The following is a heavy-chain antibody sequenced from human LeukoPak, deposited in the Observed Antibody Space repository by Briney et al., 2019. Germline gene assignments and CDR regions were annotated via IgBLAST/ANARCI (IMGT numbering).Heavy chain of an antibody. V-gene: IGHV5-51*01. J-gene: IGHJ4*02. CDR2: IYPGDSDT. D-gene: IGHD3-9*01. CDR1: GYSFTSYW. Sequence: GESLKISCKGSGYSFTSYWIGWVRQMPGKGLEWMGIIYPGDSDTRYSPSFQGQVTISADKSISTACLQWSSLKASDTAMYYCARRFYDILTGYYFDYWGQGTLVTVSS. CDR3: ARRFYDILTGYYFDY.